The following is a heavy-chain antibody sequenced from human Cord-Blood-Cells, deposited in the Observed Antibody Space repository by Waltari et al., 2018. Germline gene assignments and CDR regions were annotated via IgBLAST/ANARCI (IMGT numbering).Heavy chain of an antibody. CDR3: ARGAGDY. Sequence: QVPLVQPGAQLTKPGASVQAPCNASGYTFTTSRIRWVRQAPGQGLEWMGWISAYNGNTNYAQKLQGRVTMTTDTSTSTAYMELRSLRSDDTAVYYCARGAGDYWGQGTLVTVSS. V-gene: IGHV1-18*01. CDR1: GYTFTTSR. J-gene: IGHJ4*02. D-gene: IGHD6-19*01. CDR2: ISAYNGNT.